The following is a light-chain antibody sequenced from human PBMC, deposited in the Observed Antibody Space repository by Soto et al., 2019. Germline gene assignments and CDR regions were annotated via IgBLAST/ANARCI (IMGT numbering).Light chain of an antibody. Sequence: DIQMTQSPSSLSASVGDRVTITCRASQSISSYLNWYQQKPGKAPKLLIYAASSLQSGVPSRFSGSGSGTDFTLTISSLQPEDFATYYCQQSYSTPEVTFGPGTNGYQ. V-gene: IGKV1-39*01. CDR1: QSISSY. CDR2: AAS. CDR3: QQSYSTPEVT. J-gene: IGKJ3*01.